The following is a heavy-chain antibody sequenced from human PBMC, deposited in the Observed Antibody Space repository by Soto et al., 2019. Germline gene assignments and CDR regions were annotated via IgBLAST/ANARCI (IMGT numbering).Heavy chain of an antibody. V-gene: IGHV3-74*01. Sequence: EVQLVESGGGLVQPGGSLRLSCAASGFTFSSYWMHWVRQAPGKGLVWVSRINSDGSSTSYADSVKGRFTISRDNAKNKLYLQMNSLRDEDTAVYYCAGHYYYYGMDVWGQGTTVTVSS. CDR1: GFTFSSYW. CDR2: INSDGSST. CDR3: AGHYYYYGMDV. J-gene: IGHJ6*02.